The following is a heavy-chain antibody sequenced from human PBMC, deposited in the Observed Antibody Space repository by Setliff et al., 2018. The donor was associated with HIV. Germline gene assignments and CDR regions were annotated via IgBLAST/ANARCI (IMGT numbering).Heavy chain of an antibody. V-gene: IGHV4-39*01. CDR3: AKRPGYGYPFHI. CDR1: GGSISSTTYW. Sequence: SETLSLTCTVSGGSISSTTYWWGWIRQPPGKGLDWIGTIYYNGNTFYDPSLKSRVTISIDMSKNQFSLKLTSVAAADTAVYYCAKRPGYGYPFHIWGQGTMVTVSS. D-gene: IGHD5-18*01. J-gene: IGHJ3*02. CDR2: IYYNGNT.